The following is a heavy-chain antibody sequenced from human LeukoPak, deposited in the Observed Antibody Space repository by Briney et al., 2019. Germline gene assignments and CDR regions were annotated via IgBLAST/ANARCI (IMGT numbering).Heavy chain of an antibody. J-gene: IGHJ6*02. Sequence: GGSLRLSCAASGFTFSSYTMNWVRQAPGKGLEWVSSISSGSIYIYYADSVKGRFTISRDNSKNTLYLQMNSLRAEDTAVYYCARDDPPYSMDVWGQGTTVTVSS. V-gene: IGHV3-21*01. CDR1: GFTFSSYT. CDR2: ISSGSIYI. CDR3: ARDDPPYSMDV.